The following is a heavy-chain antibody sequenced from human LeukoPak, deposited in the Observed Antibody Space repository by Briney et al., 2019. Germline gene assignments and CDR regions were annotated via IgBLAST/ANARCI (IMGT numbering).Heavy chain of an antibody. V-gene: IGHV3-21*01. CDR1: GFTFSSYS. J-gene: IGHJ4*02. CDR3: ARGRIFGVGIDY. Sequence: GGSLRLSCAASGFTFSSYSMDWVRQAPGKGLEWVSSISSSSSYIYYADSVKGRFTISRDNAKNSLYLQMNSLRAEDTAVYYCARGRIFGVGIDYWGQGTLVTVSS. CDR2: ISSSSSYI. D-gene: IGHD3-3*01.